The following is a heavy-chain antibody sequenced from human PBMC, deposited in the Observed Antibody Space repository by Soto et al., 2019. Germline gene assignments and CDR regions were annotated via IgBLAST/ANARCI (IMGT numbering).Heavy chain of an antibody. Sequence: ASVKVSCKASGYTFTGYYMHWVRQAPGQGLEWMGWINPNGGGTNYAQKFQGWVTMTRDTSISTAYMELSRLRSDDTVVYYCARGPSDGSYYDFDYWGQGTLVTVSS. CDR1: GYTFTGYY. CDR3: ARGPSDGSYYDFDY. J-gene: IGHJ4*02. CDR2: INPNGGGT. V-gene: IGHV1-2*04. D-gene: IGHD1-26*01.